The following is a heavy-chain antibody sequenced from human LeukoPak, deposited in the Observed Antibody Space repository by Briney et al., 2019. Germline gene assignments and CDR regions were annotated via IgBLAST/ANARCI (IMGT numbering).Heavy chain of an antibody. CDR3: AKDEN. J-gene: IGHJ4*02. Sequence: PGRSLRLSCAASGFTFDDYAMHWVRQAPGKSLEWVSGISWNSGSIGYADSVKGRFTISRDNAKNSLYLQMNSLRAEDTALYYCAKDENWGQGTLVTVSS. V-gene: IGHV3-9*01. CDR2: ISWNSGSI. CDR1: GFTFDDYA.